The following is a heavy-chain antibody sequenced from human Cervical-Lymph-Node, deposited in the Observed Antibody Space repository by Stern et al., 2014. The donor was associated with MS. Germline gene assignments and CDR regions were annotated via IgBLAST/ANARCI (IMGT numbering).Heavy chain of an antibody. J-gene: IGHJ5*02. V-gene: IGHV5-51*03. CDR1: GYSFTSYW. CDR2: IYPGDSDT. Sequence: VQLVESGAEVKKPGESLKISCKGSGYSFTSYWIGWVRQMPGKGLEWMGIIYPGDSDTRYSPSFQGQVTISADKSISTAYLQWSSLKASDTAMYYCARLSRRGSRWLGFRFDPWGQGTLVTVSS. D-gene: IGHD2-15*01. CDR3: ARLSRRGSRWLGFRFDP.